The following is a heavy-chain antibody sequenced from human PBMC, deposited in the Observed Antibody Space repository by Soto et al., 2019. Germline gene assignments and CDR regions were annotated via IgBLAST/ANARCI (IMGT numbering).Heavy chain of an antibody. CDR2: ISGSGDST. CDR3: GIGCFYSVSWYEGY. V-gene: IGHV3-23*01. Sequence: PGGSLRLSCAASGFTFSSYAMSWVRQVPGKGLEWVSSISGSGDSTHNADSVKGRVTISRDNAKNTLYLQLNSLTADDTAVYYCGIGCFYSVSWYEGYWGQGTLVTVS. J-gene: IGHJ4*02. CDR1: GFTFSSYA. D-gene: IGHD6-13*01.